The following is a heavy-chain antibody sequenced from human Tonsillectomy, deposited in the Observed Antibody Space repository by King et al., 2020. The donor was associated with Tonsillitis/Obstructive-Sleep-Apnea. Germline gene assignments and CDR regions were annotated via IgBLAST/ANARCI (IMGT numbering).Heavy chain of an antibody. CDR1: GCTLSDHY. J-gene: IGHJ5*02. V-gene: IGHV3-72*01. D-gene: IGHD1-26*01. CDR3: ARGVGKEGP. Sequence: VQLVESGGGLVQPGGSLRLSCAGSGCTLSDHYIDGVRQDPGKVLEWVVRTRNKANSYTPEYAASVKGRFTISRDDSKNSLYLQMNSLKTEDAAVYYCARGVGKEGPWGQGTLVTVSS. CDR2: TRNKANSYTP.